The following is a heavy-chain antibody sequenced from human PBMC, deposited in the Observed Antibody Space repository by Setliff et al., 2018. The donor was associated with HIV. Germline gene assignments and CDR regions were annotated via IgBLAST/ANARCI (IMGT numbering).Heavy chain of an antibody. Sequence: SETLSLTCGVSGYSISSDYCWGWVRQPPGKGLEWIGNMCHGGNNNYYNPSLKSRVTISVDTSKNQFFLKVTSVTAADTAGYYCARGEVAATTWGDYWGQGTLVTVSS. V-gene: IGHV4-38-2*01. J-gene: IGHJ4*02. CDR1: GYSISSDYC. D-gene: IGHD6-19*01. CDR2: MCHGGNNN. CDR3: ARGEVAATTWGDY.